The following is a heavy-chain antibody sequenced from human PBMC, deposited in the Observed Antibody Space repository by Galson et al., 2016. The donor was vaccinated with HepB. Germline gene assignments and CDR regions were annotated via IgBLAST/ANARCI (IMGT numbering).Heavy chain of an antibody. CDR3: ARDGPHYVLRKYYVMDV. D-gene: IGHD2-8*01. CDR2: VNPNSGDT. J-gene: IGHJ6*04. V-gene: IGHV1-8*01. CDR1: GYTFTNYN. Sequence: SVKVSCKASGYTFTNYNINWVRQAPGQGLEWMGWVNPNSGDTGYAQKFQGTVTMTRNTSISTAYMELSSLRSEDTAVYFCARDGPHYVLRKYYVMDVRGKGTTVTVSS.